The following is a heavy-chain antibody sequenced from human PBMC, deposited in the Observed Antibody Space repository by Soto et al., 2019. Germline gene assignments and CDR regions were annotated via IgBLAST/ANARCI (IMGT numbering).Heavy chain of an antibody. J-gene: IGHJ6*02. V-gene: IGHV3-23*01. CDR2: ISGSGGST. CDR1: VFSFSSYA. Sequence: GGSLRLPCAAFVFSFSSYAMSWVRQAPGKGLEWVSAISGSGGSTYYADSVKGRFTISRDNSKNSLYLQMNSLRAEDTAVYYCARERSDYDFWSGYGRDYYYYGMDVWGQGTTVTVSS. CDR3: ARERSDYDFWSGYGRDYYYYGMDV. D-gene: IGHD3-3*01.